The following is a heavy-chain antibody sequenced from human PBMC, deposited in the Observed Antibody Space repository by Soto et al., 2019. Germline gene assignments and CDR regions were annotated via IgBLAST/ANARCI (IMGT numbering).Heavy chain of an antibody. Sequence: GGSLRLSCAASGFTFSDFYMTWIRQAPVKGLEWVSYISGGGGTIYYPDSVKGRFTIPRDNAKNSLYLQMNSLRDEDTAIYYCARRSGPSFAFDIWGQGTMVTVSS. CDR3: ARRSGPSFAFDI. CDR2: ISGGGGTI. CDR1: GFTFSDFY. J-gene: IGHJ3*02. D-gene: IGHD1-1*01. V-gene: IGHV3-11*01.